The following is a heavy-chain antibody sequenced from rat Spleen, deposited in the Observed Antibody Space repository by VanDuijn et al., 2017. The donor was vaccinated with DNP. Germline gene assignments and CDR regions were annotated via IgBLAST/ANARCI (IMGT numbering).Heavy chain of an antibody. CDR1: GFTFSNYD. J-gene: IGHJ2*01. D-gene: IGHD1-8*01. CDR2: VSYDGSST. V-gene: IGHV5-7*01. CDR3: TTGFNYIY. Sequence: EVQLVESGGGLVQPGRSMKLSCAASGFTFSNYDMAWVRQAPKKGLEWVATVSYDGSSTYFRDSVKGRFTISRDNAKSTLYLQMDSLRSEDTATYYCTTGFNYIYWGQGVMVTVSS.